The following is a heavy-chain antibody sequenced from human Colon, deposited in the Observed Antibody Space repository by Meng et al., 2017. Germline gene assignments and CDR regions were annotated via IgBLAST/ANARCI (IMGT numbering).Heavy chain of an antibody. CDR3: AGHKTGFDIDSSPY. V-gene: IGHV1-2*06. J-gene: IGHJ4*02. CDR1: GDNFSGYY. D-gene: IGHD3-9*01. Sequence: ASVKVSCQASGDNFSGYYLNWVRQVPGHGREWMGRINPHSGGTNYVQRFQDRVTMTMDIDTSTTTFYLDLSGLTSDDTAVYYCAGHKTGFDIDSSPYWGLGTLVTVSS. CDR2: INPHSGGT.